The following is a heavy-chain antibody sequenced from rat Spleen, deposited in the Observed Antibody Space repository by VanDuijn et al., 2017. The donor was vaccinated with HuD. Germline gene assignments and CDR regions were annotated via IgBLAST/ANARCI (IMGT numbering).Heavy chain of an antibody. CDR2: ITITGDST. D-gene: IGHD4-4*01. V-gene: IGHV5-31*01. J-gene: IGHJ2*01. CDR3: AREDLGVNY. Sequence: EVQLVESGGGLVQPGRSLKLSCVASGFTFNNHWMTWIRQAPGRGLEWIASITITGDSTSYPDSVKGRFTISRDNAQNTLYLQMSKVGSEDTAIYYCAREDLGVNYWGQGVMVTVSS. CDR1: GFTFNNHW.